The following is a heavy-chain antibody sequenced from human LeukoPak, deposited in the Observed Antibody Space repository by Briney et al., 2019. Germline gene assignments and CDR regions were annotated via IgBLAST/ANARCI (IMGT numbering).Heavy chain of an antibody. CDR2: IYHSGST. Sequence: SETLSLTCTVSGGSISSGGYYWSWIRQPPGKGLEWIGYIYHSGSTYYNPSLKSRVTISVDTSKNQFSLKLSSVTAADTAVYYCASRNPLWFGELTDYWGQGTLVTVSS. CDR1: GGSISSGGYY. J-gene: IGHJ4*02. V-gene: IGHV4-30-2*01. D-gene: IGHD3-10*01. CDR3: ASRNPLWFGELTDY.